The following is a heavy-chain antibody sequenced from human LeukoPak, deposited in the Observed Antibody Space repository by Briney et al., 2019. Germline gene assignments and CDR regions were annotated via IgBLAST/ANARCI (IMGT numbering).Heavy chain of an antibody. J-gene: IGHJ4*02. Sequence: GGSLRLSCAASGFTFSSNYMSWVRQAPGKGLEWVSVIYSGGGTYYADSVKGRFTISRDNSKNTLYLQMNSLRAEDTAVYYCARDYSSGYYYFDYWGQGTLVTVSS. D-gene: IGHD3-22*01. V-gene: IGHV3-66*01. CDR2: IYSGGGT. CDR3: ARDYSSGYYYFDY. CDR1: GFTFSSNY.